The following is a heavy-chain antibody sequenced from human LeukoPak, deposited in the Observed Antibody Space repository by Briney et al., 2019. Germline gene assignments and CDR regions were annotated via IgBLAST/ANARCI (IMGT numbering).Heavy chain of an antibody. CDR2: ISYDGSNK. CDR1: GFTFSSYA. J-gene: IGHJ4*02. Sequence: PGRSLRLSCAASGFTFSSYAMHWVRQAPGKGLEWVAVISYDGSNKYYADSVKGRFTISRDNSKNSLYLQMNSLRTEDTALYYCAKDTNWGQGTLVTVSS. V-gene: IGHV3-30-3*01. CDR3: AKDTN. D-gene: IGHD1-1*01.